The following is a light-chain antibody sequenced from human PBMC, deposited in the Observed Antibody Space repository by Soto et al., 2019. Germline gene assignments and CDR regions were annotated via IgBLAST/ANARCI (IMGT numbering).Light chain of an antibody. CDR1: QTISSW. CDR3: QQYGSSPPIT. CDR2: DAS. J-gene: IGKJ5*01. Sequence: GDRVTITCRASQTISSWLAWYQQKPGKAPKLLIYDASSLESGVPTRFSGSGSGTDFTLTISSLEPEDFAVYYCQQYGSSPPITFGQGTRLEIK. V-gene: IGKV1-5*01.